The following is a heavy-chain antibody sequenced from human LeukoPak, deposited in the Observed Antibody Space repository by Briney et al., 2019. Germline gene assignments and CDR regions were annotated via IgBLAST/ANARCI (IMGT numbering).Heavy chain of an antibody. Sequence: PGGSLRLSCAASGFTFSDHYMDWVRQAPGTGLEWVGRTRNKPNSYTTEYAASVKGRFTISRDDSKNSLYLQMNSLKTEDTAMYYCTRSLWFSGDAFDIWGQGTMVTVSS. J-gene: IGHJ3*02. V-gene: IGHV3-72*01. CDR3: TRSLWFSGDAFDI. CDR1: GFTFSDHY. CDR2: TRNKPNSYTT. D-gene: IGHD1-26*01.